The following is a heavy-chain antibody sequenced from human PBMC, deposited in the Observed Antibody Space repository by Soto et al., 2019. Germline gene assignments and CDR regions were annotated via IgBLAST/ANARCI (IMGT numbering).Heavy chain of an antibody. J-gene: IGHJ3*02. CDR3: AKDNGSGCDWLRVGDASDI. CDR2: ISYDGSNK. D-gene: IGHD5-12*01. V-gene: IGHV3-30*18. CDR1: GFTFSSYG. Sequence: QVQLVESGGGVVQPGRSLRLSCAASGFTFSSYGMHWVRQAPGKGLEWVAVISYDGSNKYYADSVKGRLTISRDNSKNXLSXQMNSLRGEETAVYYCAKDNGSGCDWLRVGDASDIWGQGTMVTVSS.